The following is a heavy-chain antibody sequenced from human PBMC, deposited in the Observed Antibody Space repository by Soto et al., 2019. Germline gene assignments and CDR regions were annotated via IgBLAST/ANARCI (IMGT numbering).Heavy chain of an antibody. D-gene: IGHD6-13*01. J-gene: IGHJ4*02. V-gene: IGHV1-69*01. CDR2: IIPLPETP. Sequence: QVQVVQSGAEVKKPGSSVKVSCKASGGTFSNYAISWVQQAPGNGLEWVGGIIPLPETPVYAQTVQGRLTITADELTSAAYMELSSLRSDDTAVYYCAISTRNSWTCGFWGQGTLVTVSS. CDR1: GGTFSNYA. CDR3: AISTRNSWTCGF.